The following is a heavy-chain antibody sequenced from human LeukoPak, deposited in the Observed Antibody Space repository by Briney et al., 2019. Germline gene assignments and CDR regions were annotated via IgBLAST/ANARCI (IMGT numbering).Heavy chain of an antibody. CDR3: ARLAVAVAGTFWFDP. V-gene: IGHV1-18*01. J-gene: IGHJ5*02. CDR1: GYTFTSYG. D-gene: IGHD6-19*01. Sequence: ASVKVSCKASGYTFTSYGISWVRQAPGQGLEWMGWISAYNGNTNYAQKLQGRVTMTTDTFTSTAYMELRSLRSDDTAVYYCARLAVAVAGTFWFDPWGQGTLGTVSS. CDR2: ISAYNGNT.